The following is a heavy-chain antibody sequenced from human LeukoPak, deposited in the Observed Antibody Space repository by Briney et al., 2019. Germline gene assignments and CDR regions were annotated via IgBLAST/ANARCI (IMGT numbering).Heavy chain of an antibody. J-gene: IGHJ4*02. CDR1: GFTVSSNY. CDR2: IYSGGST. V-gene: IGHV3-66*01. Sequence: GGSLRLSCAASGFTVSSNYMSWVRQAPGKGLEWVSVIYSGGSTYYADSVKGRFTISRDNSKNTLYLQMNSLRAEDTAVYYCARASTSYCSGGSCYGDYWGQGTLVTVSS. CDR3: ARASTSYCSGGSCYGDY. D-gene: IGHD2-15*01.